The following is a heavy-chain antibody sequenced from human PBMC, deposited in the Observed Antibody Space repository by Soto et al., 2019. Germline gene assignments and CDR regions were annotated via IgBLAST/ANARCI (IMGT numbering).Heavy chain of an antibody. CDR1: GGSISSGGYY. V-gene: IGHV4-31*03. D-gene: IGHD2-8*01. CDR3: ARDRGEKMVYAIESWFDP. Sequence: SQTLSLTCTVSGGSISSGGYYWSWIRQHPGKGLEWIGYIYYSGSTYYNPSLKSRVTISGDTSKNQFSLKLSSVTAADTAVYYCARDRGEKMVYAIESWFDPWGQGTLVTVSS. CDR2: IYYSGST. J-gene: IGHJ5*02.